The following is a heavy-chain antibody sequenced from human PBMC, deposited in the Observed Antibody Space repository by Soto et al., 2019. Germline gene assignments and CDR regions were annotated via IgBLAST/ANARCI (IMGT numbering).Heavy chain of an antibody. CDR1: GFTFSSYA. V-gene: IGHV3-23*01. Sequence: GGSLRLSCAASGFTFSSYAMSWVRQAPGKGLEWVSAISGSGGSTYYADSVKGRFTISRDNSKNTLYLQMNSLRAEDTAVYYCAKDREFGPSRGYYYLLDYWGQGTLVTVSS. J-gene: IGHJ4*02. CDR3: AKDREFGPSRGYYYLLDY. D-gene: IGHD3-22*01. CDR2: ISGSGGST.